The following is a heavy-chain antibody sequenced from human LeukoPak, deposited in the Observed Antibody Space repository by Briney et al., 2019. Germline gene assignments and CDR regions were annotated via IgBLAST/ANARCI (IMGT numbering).Heavy chain of an antibody. CDR3: ANTPAWELLRERDY. CDR2: ISGSGGST. V-gene: IGHV3-23*01. Sequence: PGGSLRLSCAASGFTFSSYAMSWVRQAPGKGLEWDSAISGSGGSTYYADSVKGRFTISRDNSKNTLYLQMNSLRAEDTAVYYCANTPAWELLRERDYWGQGTLVTVSS. D-gene: IGHD1-26*01. CDR1: GFTFSSYA. J-gene: IGHJ4*02.